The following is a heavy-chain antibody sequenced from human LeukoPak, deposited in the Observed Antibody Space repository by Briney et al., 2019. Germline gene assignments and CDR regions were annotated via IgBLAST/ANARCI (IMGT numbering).Heavy chain of an antibody. V-gene: IGHV1-18*01. J-gene: IGHJ4*02. D-gene: IGHD1-20*01. Sequence: ASVKVSCKGSGYAFSFYGISLLRQAPGQGLEWLGWIGPWNGNTNYAQKFQGRVTMTADTSTSTLYMEVRSLRSDDTAVYYCARDNWHKDVDHWGQGTLVLVSS. CDR1: GYAFSFYG. CDR2: IGPWNGNT. CDR3: ARDNWHKDVDH.